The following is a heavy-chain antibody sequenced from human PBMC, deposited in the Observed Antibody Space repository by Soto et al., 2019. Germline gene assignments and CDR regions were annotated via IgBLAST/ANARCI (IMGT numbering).Heavy chain of an antibody. CDR3: ARGDSTDCSNGVCSFFYNHDMDV. CDR2: INPKSGGT. J-gene: IGHJ6*02. Sequence: GASVKVSCKASGYSFTDYHIHWVRQAPGQGLEWLGRINPKSGGTSTAQKVQGWVTMTTDTSISTASMELTRLTSDDTAIYYCARGDSTDCSNGVCSFFYNHDMDVWCQGTTVTVSS. D-gene: IGHD2-8*01. CDR1: GYSFTDYH. V-gene: IGHV1-2*04.